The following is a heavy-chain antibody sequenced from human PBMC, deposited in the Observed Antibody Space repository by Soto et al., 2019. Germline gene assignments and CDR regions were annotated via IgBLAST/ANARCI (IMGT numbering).Heavy chain of an antibody. V-gene: IGHV4-59*01. Sequence: SETLCLTCTVSGVSLSSYYWSWIRTPPGKGLEWIGYIYYSGSTNYNPSLKSRVTISVDTSKNQFSLKLSSVTAADTAVYYCAGYDSSGYYESTFDYWGQGTLVTVSS. D-gene: IGHD3-22*01. CDR2: IYYSGST. CDR3: AGYDSSGYYESTFDY. CDR1: GVSLSSYY. J-gene: IGHJ4*02.